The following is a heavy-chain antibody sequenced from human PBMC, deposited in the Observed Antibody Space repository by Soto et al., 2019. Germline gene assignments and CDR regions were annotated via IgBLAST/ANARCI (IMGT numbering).Heavy chain of an antibody. D-gene: IGHD6-6*01. Sequence: GGSLRLSCAASGFTFSSYEMNWVRQAPGKGLEWVSYISSSGSTIYYADSVKGRFTISRDNAKNSLYLQMNSLRAEDTAVYYCAREARRQYSSPRLTYGMDVWGQGXTVTVSS. V-gene: IGHV3-48*03. CDR3: AREARRQYSSPRLTYGMDV. J-gene: IGHJ6*02. CDR2: ISSSGSTI. CDR1: GFTFSSYE.